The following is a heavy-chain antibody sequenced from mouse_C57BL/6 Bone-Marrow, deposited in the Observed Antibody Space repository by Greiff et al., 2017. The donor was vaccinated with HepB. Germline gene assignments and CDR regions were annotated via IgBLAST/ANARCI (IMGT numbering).Heavy chain of an antibody. Sequence: EVKLMESGGDLVKPGGSLKLSCAASGFTFSSYGMSWVRQTPDKRLEWVATISSGGSDTYYPDSVKGRVTISRDNAKNTLYLQMSSMKSEDTAMYYCARQNYSNYDYWGQGTTLTVSS. J-gene: IGHJ2*01. D-gene: IGHD2-5*01. CDR2: ISSGGSDT. CDR3: ARQNYSNYDY. V-gene: IGHV5-6*01. CDR1: GFTFSSYG.